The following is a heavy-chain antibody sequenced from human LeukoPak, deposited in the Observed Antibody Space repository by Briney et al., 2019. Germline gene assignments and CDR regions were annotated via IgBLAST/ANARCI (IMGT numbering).Heavy chain of an antibody. V-gene: IGHV4-30-2*01. CDR1: GSSISSGGYY. Sequence: SETLSLTCTVSGSSISSGGYYWSWIRQPPGKGLEWIGYIYHSGSTYYNPSLKSRVTISVDTSKNQFSLKLSSVTAADTAVYYCARQTRHGDSGVTYGDPCFDYWGQGTLVTVSS. CDR2: IYHSGST. J-gene: IGHJ4*02. D-gene: IGHD4-17*01. CDR3: ARQTRHGDSGVTYGDPCFDY.